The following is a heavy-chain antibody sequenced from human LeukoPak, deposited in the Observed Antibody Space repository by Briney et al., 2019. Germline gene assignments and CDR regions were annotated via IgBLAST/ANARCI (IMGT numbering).Heavy chain of an antibody. CDR3: AREGYSSGWYARYYFDY. D-gene: IGHD6-19*01. V-gene: IGHV6-1*01. CDR1: GDSVSSNSAA. J-gene: IGHJ4*02. CDR2: TYYRSKWYN. Sequence: SQTLSLTCAISGDSVSSNSAAWNWIRQSPSSGLEWLGRTYYRSKWYNDYAVSVKSRITINPDTSKNQFPLQLNSVTPEDTAVYYCAREGYSSGWYARYYFDYWGQGTLVTVSS.